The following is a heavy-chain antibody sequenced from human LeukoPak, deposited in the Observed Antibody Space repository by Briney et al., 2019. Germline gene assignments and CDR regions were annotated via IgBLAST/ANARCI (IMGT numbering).Heavy chain of an antibody. CDR2: INPNSGGT. CDR1: GYTFTGYY. Sequence: SVKVSCKASGYTFTGYYMHWLRQAPGQGLEWMGWINPNSGGTNYAQKFQGRVTMTRDTSISTAYMELSRLRSDDTAVYYCAIPATMVRGVGDYWGQGTLVTVSS. CDR3: AIPATMVRGVGDY. J-gene: IGHJ4*02. D-gene: IGHD3-10*01. V-gene: IGHV1-2*02.